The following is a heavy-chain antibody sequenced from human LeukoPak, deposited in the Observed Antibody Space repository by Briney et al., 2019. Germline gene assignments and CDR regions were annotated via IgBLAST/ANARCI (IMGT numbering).Heavy chain of an antibody. Sequence: SETLSLTFAVSGGSISSSNWWWSWVRQPPGEGLEWIGEIYHSGSTNYNPSLKSRVTISVDKSKNQFSLKLSSVTAADTAVYYCARGGIPDYWGQGILVTVSS. CDR3: ARGGIPDY. V-gene: IGHV4-4*02. CDR2: IYHSGST. CDR1: GGSISSSNW. D-gene: IGHD2-21*01. J-gene: IGHJ4*02.